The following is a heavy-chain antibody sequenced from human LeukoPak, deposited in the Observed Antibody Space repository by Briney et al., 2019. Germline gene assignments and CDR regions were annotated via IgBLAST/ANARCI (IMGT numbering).Heavy chain of an antibody. J-gene: IGHJ3*02. CDR3: AKDLNEYSSSYAFDI. CDR1: GFTFDDYA. V-gene: IGHV3-9*01. D-gene: IGHD6-6*01. CDR2: ISWNSGSI. Sequence: GGSLRLSCAAPGFTFDDYAMHWVRQAPGKGLEWVSGISWNSGSIGYADSVKGRFTISRDNAKNSLYLQMNSLRAEDTALYYCAKDLNEYSSSYAFDIWGQGTMVTVSS.